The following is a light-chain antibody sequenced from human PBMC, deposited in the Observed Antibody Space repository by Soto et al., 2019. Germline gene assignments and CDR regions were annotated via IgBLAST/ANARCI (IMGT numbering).Light chain of an antibody. J-gene: IGKJ1*01. CDR3: QQYNSYSWT. Sequence: DIQMTQSPSTLSAFVGDRVTITCRASQSISSWLAWYQQKPGKAPKLLIYKASSLESEVPSRFSGGGSGTEFTLTISSLQPDDFATYYCQQYNSYSWTFGQGTKVEIK. CDR2: KAS. CDR1: QSISSW. V-gene: IGKV1-5*03.